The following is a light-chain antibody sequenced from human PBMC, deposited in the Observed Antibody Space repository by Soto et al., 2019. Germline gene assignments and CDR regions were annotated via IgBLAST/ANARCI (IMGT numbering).Light chain of an antibody. CDR3: AAWDDSLSGVV. V-gene: IGLV1-47*01. CDR1: SSNIGDNY. CDR2: RND. Sequence: QSVLTQPPSASGTPGQRVTISCSGSSSNIGDNYVYWYRQLPGTAPKLLIYRNDQRPSGVPDRFSGSKSGTSASLAISGLRSEDEADYSCAAWDDSLSGVVFGGGTKLTVL. J-gene: IGLJ2*01.